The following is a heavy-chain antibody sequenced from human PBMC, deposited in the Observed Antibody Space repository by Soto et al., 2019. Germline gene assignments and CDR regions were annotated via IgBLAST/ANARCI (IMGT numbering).Heavy chain of an antibody. Sequence: EVRLVESGGGLVQPGGSLRLSCAASGFTFSSSEMYWVRQAPGKGLEWVSYIHPGGQIIFYADSVKGRFTISRDNAKNSVYLQMNNLGAEDTAVYYCARRGSSWGQGTMVTVSS. CDR2: IHPGGQII. J-gene: IGHJ3*01. CDR3: ARRGSS. CDR1: GFTFSSSE. D-gene: IGHD2-2*01. V-gene: IGHV3-48*03.